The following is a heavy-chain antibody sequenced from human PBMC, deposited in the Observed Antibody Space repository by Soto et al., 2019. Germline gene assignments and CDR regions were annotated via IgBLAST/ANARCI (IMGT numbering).Heavy chain of an antibody. D-gene: IGHD4-17*01. V-gene: IGHV3-48*01. CDR2: ISSSSSTI. CDR1: GFTFSSYS. Sequence: SCAASGFTFSSYSMNWVRQAPGKGLEWVSYISSSSSTIYYADSVKGRFTISRDNAKNSLYLQMNSLRAEDTAVYYCARDRDYGDYVERDDAFDIWGQGTMVTVSS. CDR3: ARDRDYGDYVERDDAFDI. J-gene: IGHJ3*02.